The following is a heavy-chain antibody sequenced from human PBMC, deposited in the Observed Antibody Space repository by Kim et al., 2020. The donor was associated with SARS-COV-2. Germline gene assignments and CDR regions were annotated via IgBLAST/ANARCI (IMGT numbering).Heavy chain of an antibody. CDR2: AYSSSRM. Sequence: GGSLRLSCAASGFTASSQYMSWVRQAPGKGLEWVSIAYSSSRMFYADSVKGRFTISGDSSRNTVYLQMNSLRADDTAAYYCAGVRVTNKQSLVRGVLHA. J-gene: IGHJ3*01. D-gene: IGHD3-10*01. V-gene: IGHV3-53*03. CDR1: GFTASSQY. CDR3: AGVRVTNKQSLVRGVLHA.